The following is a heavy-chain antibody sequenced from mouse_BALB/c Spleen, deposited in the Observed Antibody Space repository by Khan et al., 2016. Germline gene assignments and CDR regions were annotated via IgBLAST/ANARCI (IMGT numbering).Heavy chain of an antibody. CDR1: GYSITSDYA. CDR3: ARSSNWDGFDY. CDR2: ISYSGET. V-gene: IGHV3-2*02. Sequence: EVQLQESGPGLVKPSQSLSLTCTVFGYSITSDYAWNWIRQFPGNKVEWMGYISYSGETSYNPSLKSRISLTRDTSKNQFFLQLTSVTTEDTAIYYCARSSNWDGFDYWGQGTLVTVSA. D-gene: IGHD4-1*01. J-gene: IGHJ3*01.